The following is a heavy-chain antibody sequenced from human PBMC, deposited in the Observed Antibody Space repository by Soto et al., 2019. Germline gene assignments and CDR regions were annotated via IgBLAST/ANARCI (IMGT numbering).Heavy chain of an antibody. CDR3: ARDPVTTVYYYGMDV. CDR2: ISAYNGNT. CDR1: GYTFTSYG. V-gene: IGHV1-18*04. J-gene: IGHJ6*02. Sequence: ASVKVSCKASGYTFTSYGISWVRQAPGQGLEWMGWISAYNGNTNYAQELQGRVTMTTDTSTSTAYMELRSLRSDDTAVYYCARDPVTTVYYYGMDVWGQGTTVTVSS. D-gene: IGHD4-4*01.